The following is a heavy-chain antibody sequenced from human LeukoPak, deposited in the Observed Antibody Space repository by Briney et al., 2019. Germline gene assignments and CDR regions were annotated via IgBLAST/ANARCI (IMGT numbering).Heavy chain of an antibody. D-gene: IGHD1-26*01. Sequence: GGSLRLSCAASGFTFSSNSMNWVRQAPGKGLEWVSSISGESTYIVYADSVKGRFTTSRDNAKNSLFLQMDSLAPEDTAIYYCARTKWELPPKGAFDFWGQGAVVTVSP. J-gene: IGHJ3*01. V-gene: IGHV3-21*06. CDR2: ISGESTYI. CDR1: GFTFSSNS. CDR3: ARTKWELPPKGAFDF.